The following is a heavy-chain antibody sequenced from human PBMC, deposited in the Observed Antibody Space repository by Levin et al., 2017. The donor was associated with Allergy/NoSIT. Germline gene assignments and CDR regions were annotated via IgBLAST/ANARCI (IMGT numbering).Heavy chain of an antibody. Sequence: ASVKVSCKASGYSFTNFGLSWVRQAPGQGLEWMGWISPYNGDTHYAQKFQGRVTMTTDTSTSTAYMEPRSLRADDTAVYYCARELAGTAADTFDIWGQGTMVAVSS. CDR2: ISPYNGDT. D-gene: IGHD6-19*01. CDR3: ARELAGTAADTFDI. J-gene: IGHJ3*02. V-gene: IGHV1-18*01. CDR1: GYSFTNFG.